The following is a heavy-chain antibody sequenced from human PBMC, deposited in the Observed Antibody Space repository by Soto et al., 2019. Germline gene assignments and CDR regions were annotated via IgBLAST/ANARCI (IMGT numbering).Heavy chain of an antibody. CDR2: ISYDGSDK. CDR3: AKSPNFYCSSYHCYKYYFDY. D-gene: IGHD2-2*01. V-gene: IGHV3-30*18. Sequence: GGSLRLSCAASGFTFNTCGMHWVRQAPGKGLEWVAVISYDGSDKYYSDSVRGRFTISRDNSMNTLYLQMNSLRTEDTAVYYCAKSPNFYCSSYHCYKYYFDYWGQGTLVTVSS. CDR1: GFTFNTCG. J-gene: IGHJ4*02.